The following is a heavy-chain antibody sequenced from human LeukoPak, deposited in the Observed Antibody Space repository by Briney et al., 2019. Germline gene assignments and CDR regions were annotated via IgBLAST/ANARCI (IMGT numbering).Heavy chain of an antibody. J-gene: IGHJ4*02. CDR1: GFTFSSYS. CDR3: AKDHHPLITIFGVVMDY. CDR2: ISYDGSNK. Sequence: GGSLRLSCAASGFTFSSYSMNWVRQAPGKGLEWVAVISYDGSNKYYADSVKGRFTISRDNSKNTLYLQMNSLRAEDTAVYYCAKDHHPLITIFGVVMDYWGQGTLVTVSS. V-gene: IGHV3-30*18. D-gene: IGHD3-3*01.